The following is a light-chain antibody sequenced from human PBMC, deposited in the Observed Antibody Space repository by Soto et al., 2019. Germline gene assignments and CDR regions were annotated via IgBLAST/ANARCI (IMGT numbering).Light chain of an antibody. CDR2: DVS. J-gene: IGLJ2*01. Sequence: QSALTQPAAVSVSPGQSITISCTGTSSDVGGYNYVSWYQQYPGKAPKLMIYDVSNRPSGVSNRFSGSKSGNTASLTISGLQPEDEGDYYCSSYTTSSTGLVFGGGTKLTVL. CDR3: SSYTTSSTGLV. V-gene: IGLV2-14*01. CDR1: SSDVGGYNY.